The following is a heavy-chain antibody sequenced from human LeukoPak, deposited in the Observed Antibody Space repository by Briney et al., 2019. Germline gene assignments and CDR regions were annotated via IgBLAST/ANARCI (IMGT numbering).Heavy chain of an antibody. CDR1: GFTFSSFP. CDR2: ISYDGGIK. CDR3: AREGEGGDFDY. D-gene: IGHD3-16*01. V-gene: IGHV3-30-3*01. J-gene: IGHJ4*02. Sequence: GGSLGLSCAASGFTFSSFPMHWVRQAPGKGLEWVAMISYDGGIKFYADSVKGRFTISRDKSKSTLYVQMNSLRLEDTAIYYCAREGEGGDFDYWGQGTLVTVSS.